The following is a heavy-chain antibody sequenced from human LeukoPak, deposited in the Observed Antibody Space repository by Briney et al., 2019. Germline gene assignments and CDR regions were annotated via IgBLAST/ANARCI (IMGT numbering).Heavy chain of an antibody. CDR2: IKNDGAVK. CDR3: AKDFITMIGDYFDY. D-gene: IGHD3-22*01. CDR1: GFTFSYHW. Sequence: TGGSLRLSCAASGFTFSYHWVTWVRQAPGKGLEWVANIKNDGAVKNYVDSVKGRFTISRDNAKNSLYLQMNSLRAEDTAVYYCAKDFITMIGDYFDYWGQGTLVTVSS. J-gene: IGHJ4*02. V-gene: IGHV3-7*01.